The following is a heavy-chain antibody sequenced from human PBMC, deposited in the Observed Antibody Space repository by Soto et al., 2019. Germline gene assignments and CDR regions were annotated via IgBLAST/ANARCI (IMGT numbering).Heavy chain of an antibody. CDR1: GFTFSSYG. J-gene: IGHJ4*02. V-gene: IGHV3-33*01. D-gene: IGHD6-6*01. CDR2: IWYDGSNK. CDR3: ARSFLEYSSSFSDY. Sequence: GGSLRLSCAASGFTFSSYGMHWVRQAPGKGLEWVAVIWYDGSNKYYADSVKGRFTISRDNSKNTLYLQMNSLRAEDTAVYYCARSFLEYSSSFSDYWGQGTLVTVSS.